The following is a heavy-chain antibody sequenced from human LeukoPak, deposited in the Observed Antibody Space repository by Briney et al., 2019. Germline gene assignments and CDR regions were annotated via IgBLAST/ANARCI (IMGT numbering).Heavy chain of an antibody. CDR3: ARVTVVGSTWHYYYYYMDV. V-gene: IGHV4-34*01. CDR2: INHSGST. D-gene: IGHD6-13*01. CDR1: GGSFSGYY. J-gene: IGHJ6*03. Sequence: PSETLSLTCAVYGGSFSGYYWSWIRQPPGKGLEWIGEINHSGSTNYNPSLKSRVTISVDTSKNQFSLKLMSVTAADTALYYCARVTVVGSTWHYYYYYMDVWGKGTTVTVSS.